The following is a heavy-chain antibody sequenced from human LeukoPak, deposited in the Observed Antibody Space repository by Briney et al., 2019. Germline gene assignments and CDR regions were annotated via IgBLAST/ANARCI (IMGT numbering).Heavy chain of an antibody. Sequence: GALRLSCAASGSTFSSYDMTWVRQAPGRGLEWVSSIRPSGDNTYYGDSVKGRFTISRDNSKNTVYLQMNNMRVDDTAVYYCARVAGWHWFDPWGQGTLVTVSS. V-gene: IGHV3-23*01. D-gene: IGHD6-19*01. CDR1: GSTFSSYD. CDR3: ARVAGWHWFDP. CDR2: IRPSGDNT. J-gene: IGHJ5*02.